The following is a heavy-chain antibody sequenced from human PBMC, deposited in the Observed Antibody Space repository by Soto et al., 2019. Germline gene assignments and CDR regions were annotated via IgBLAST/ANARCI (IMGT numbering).Heavy chain of an antibody. CDR1: GFTFTRYG. V-gene: IGHV1-3*01. D-gene: IGHD1-26*01. J-gene: IGHJ4*02. CDR2: INGVNDNA. Sequence: QVHLVQSGAEVKKPGASVKVSCKTSGFTFTRYGFHWVRQAPGQRLEWMGWINGVNDNAKYSPMFEDRVTITRDASASTVYMEVSSLRSEDTAVYFCARDASGTFYRYRHSDYWGQGTRVTVSS. CDR3: ARDASGTFYRYRHSDY.